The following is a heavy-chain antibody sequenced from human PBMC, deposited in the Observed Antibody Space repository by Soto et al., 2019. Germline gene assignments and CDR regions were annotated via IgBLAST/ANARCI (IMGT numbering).Heavy chain of an antibody. CDR1: GGSISSDDYY. J-gene: IGHJ4*02. CDR2: IYYSGRT. Sequence: QVQLQESGPGLVKPSQTLSLTCTVSGGSISSDDYYWSWNRQPPGKGLEWIGYIYYSGRTDYNPSLKSRVIISIDTSKNQFSLNLNSVSAADTAVYYCARDRSNSPDYFDYWGQGTLVTVSS. CDR3: ARDRSNSPDYFDY. V-gene: IGHV4-30-4*01. D-gene: IGHD6-6*01.